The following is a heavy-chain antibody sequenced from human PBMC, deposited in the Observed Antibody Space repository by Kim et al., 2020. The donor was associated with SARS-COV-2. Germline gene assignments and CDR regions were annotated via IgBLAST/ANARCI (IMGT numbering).Heavy chain of an antibody. J-gene: IGHJ3*01. CDR3: ARRQGGGDGFDV. V-gene: IGHV5-10-1*01. D-gene: IGHD3-16*01. Sequence: KYTPSFRGHVTISTDKALSTAYLQWSRLRASDTAIYYCARRQGGGDGFDVWGQGTVVIVSS.